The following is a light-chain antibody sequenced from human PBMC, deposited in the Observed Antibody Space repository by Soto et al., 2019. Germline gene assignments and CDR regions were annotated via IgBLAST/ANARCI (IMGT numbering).Light chain of an antibody. CDR3: QQSYSTPLT. Sequence: DIQMTQSPSSLPASVGDRVTITCRSSQTISSYLTWYQQKPGKAPNLLIYAASNLESGVPSRFSGSGSGTDFTLTISSLQPEDFATYFCQQSYSTPLTFGGGTKVEIK. J-gene: IGKJ4*01. CDR2: AAS. CDR1: QTISSY. V-gene: IGKV1-39*01.